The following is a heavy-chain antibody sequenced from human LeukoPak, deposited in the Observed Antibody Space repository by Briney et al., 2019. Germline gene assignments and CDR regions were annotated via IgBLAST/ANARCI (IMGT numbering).Heavy chain of an antibody. Sequence: SVKVSCKASGVIFSSYAITWVRQAPGQGLEWMGGIIPMFGTPNYAQKFQGRVTITADESTNTAYMELSSLTYEDTAMYYCARDGDTAMVSFYDIWGQGTKVTVSS. J-gene: IGHJ3*02. CDR3: ARDGDTAMVSFYDI. CDR1: GVIFSSYA. D-gene: IGHD5-18*01. CDR2: IIPMFGTP. V-gene: IGHV1-69*13.